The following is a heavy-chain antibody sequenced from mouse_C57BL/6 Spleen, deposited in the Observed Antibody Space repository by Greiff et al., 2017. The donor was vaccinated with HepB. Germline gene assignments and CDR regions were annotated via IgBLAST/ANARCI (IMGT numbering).Heavy chain of an antibody. D-gene: IGHD2-4*01. CDR2: IYPGDGDT. CDR3: ARDDYDGRGCVMDY. V-gene: IGHV1-82*01. Sequence: VQLQQSGPELVKPGASVKISCKASGYAFSSSWMNWVKQRPGQGLEWIGRIYPGDGDTHYNGTFKGKATLTADKASSTAYMQLSSLTSEDSAVYFCARDDYDGRGCVMDYWGQGTSVTVSS. J-gene: IGHJ4*01. CDR1: GYAFSSSW.